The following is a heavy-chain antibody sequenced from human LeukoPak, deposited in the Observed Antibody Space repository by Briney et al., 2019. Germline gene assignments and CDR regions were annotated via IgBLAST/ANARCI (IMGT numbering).Heavy chain of an antibody. CDR1: GGTFSSYA. CDR3: ARDSSESGSYYGAFDI. D-gene: IGHD1-26*01. Sequence: SVKVSCKASGGTFSSYAISWVRQAPGQGFEWMGGIIPIFGTANYAQKFQGRVTITADKSTSTAYMELSSLRSEDTAVYYCARDSSESGSYYGAFDIWGQGTMVTVSS. V-gene: IGHV1-69*06. J-gene: IGHJ3*02. CDR2: IIPIFGTA.